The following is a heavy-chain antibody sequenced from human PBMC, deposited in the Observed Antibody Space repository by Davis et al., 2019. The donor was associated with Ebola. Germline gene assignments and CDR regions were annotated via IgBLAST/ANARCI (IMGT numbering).Heavy chain of an antibody. Sequence: PGGSLRLSCAASGFTFSNAWMSWVRQAPGKGLEWVGRIKSKTDGGTTDYAAPVKGRFTISRDDSKNTLYLQMNSLKTEDTAVYYCTTESQRGIAARPFDYWGQGTLVTVSS. CDR1: GFTFSNAW. D-gene: IGHD6-6*01. CDR2: IKSKTDGGTT. CDR3: TTESQRGIAARPFDY. J-gene: IGHJ4*02. V-gene: IGHV3-15*01.